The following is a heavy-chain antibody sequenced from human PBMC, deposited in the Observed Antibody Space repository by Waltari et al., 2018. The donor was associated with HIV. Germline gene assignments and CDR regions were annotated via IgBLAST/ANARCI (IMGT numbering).Heavy chain of an antibody. Sequence: QLQLQESGPGLVKSSETLSLTCTVSGGSMTSSSYYWGWIRQPPGKGLEWFGSMSYSGSTYNNASLRSRLTISVDTSKNQFSLKLTSVTAADTAMYYCARSFSGYSNYFDPWGQGTLVTVSS. CDR3: ARSFSGYSNYFDP. J-gene: IGHJ5*02. CDR2: MSYSGST. CDR1: GGSMTSSSYY. V-gene: IGHV4-39*01. D-gene: IGHD4-4*01.